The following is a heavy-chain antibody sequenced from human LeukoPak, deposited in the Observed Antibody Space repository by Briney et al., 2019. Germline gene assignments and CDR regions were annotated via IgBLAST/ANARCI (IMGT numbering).Heavy chain of an antibody. Sequence: KSSETLSLTCTVSGYSISSGYYWGWIRQPPGKGLEWIGSIYHSGSTYYNPSLKSRVTISVDTSKNQFSLKLSSVTAADTAVYYCAGRYYYDSSGYYHFDYWGQGTLVTVSS. J-gene: IGHJ4*02. V-gene: IGHV4-38-2*02. D-gene: IGHD3-22*01. CDR2: IYHSGST. CDR3: AGRYYYDSSGYYHFDY. CDR1: GYSISSGYY.